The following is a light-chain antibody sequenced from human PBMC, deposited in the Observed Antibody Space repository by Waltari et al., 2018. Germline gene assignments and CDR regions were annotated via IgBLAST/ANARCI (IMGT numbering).Light chain of an antibody. CDR3: QEYNTLSRT. CDR2: KAS. J-gene: IGKJ1*01. V-gene: IGKV1-5*03. CDR1: QSIGNW. Sequence: DIQMTQSPSTLSASVGDRVTITCRASQSIGNWLAWYQQKPGKAPNLPIYKASNLESGVPSRFTASGSGTEFTLTINSLQADDFATYYCQEYNTLSRTFGQGTNVEIK.